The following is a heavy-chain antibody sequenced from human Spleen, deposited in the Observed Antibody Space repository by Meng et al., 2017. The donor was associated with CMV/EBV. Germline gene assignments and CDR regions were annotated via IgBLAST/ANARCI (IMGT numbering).Heavy chain of an antibody. CDR2: IKQDGSEK. Sequence: GGSLRLSCAVSGFTFSSYWMSWVRQAQGKGLEWVSNIKQDGSEKYYVDSVKGRFTISRDNAKNSRYLQVNSLRAEDTAVYYCARRRGGADYWGQGTLVTVSS. J-gene: IGHJ4*02. CDR1: GFTFSSYW. D-gene: IGHD1-26*01. V-gene: IGHV3-7*01. CDR3: ARRRGGADY.